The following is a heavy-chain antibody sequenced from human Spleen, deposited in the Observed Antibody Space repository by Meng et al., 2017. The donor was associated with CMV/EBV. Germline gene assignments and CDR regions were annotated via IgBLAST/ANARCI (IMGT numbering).Heavy chain of an antibody. CDR3: ARGLYYDILTGYYIPKQFDP. D-gene: IGHD3-9*01. CDR1: GGSISSYY. Sequence: SETLSLTCTVSGGSISSYYWSWIRQPPGKGLEWIGYIYYSGSTNCNPSLKSRVTISVDTSKNQFSLKLSSVTAADTAVYYCARGLYYDILTGYYIPKQFDPWGQGTLVTVSS. CDR2: IYYSGST. V-gene: IGHV4-59*01. J-gene: IGHJ5*02.